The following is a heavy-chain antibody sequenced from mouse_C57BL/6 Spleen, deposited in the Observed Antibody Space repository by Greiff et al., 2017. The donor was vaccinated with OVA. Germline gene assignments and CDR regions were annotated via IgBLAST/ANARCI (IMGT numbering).Heavy chain of an antibody. D-gene: IGHD1-1*01. V-gene: IGHV1-62-2*01. CDR1: GYTFTEYT. Sequence: VQLQESGAELVKPGASVKLSCKASGYTFTEYTIHWVKQRSGQGLEWIGWFYPGSGSIKYNEKFKDKATLTADKSSSTVYMELSRLTSEDSAVDFCARHEDHTPLSVVAGDAMDYWGQGTSVTVSS. CDR2: FYPGSGSI. J-gene: IGHJ4*01. CDR3: ARHEDHTPLSVVAGDAMDY.